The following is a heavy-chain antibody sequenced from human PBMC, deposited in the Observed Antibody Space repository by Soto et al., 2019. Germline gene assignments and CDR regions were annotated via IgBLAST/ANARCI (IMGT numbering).Heavy chain of an antibody. J-gene: IGHJ3*02. V-gene: IGHV3-33*06. D-gene: IGHD1-26*01. Sequence: GGSLRLSCAASGFTFSSYGMHWVRQAPGKGLEWVAVIWYDGSNKYYADSVKGRFTISRDNSKNTLYLQMNSLRAEDTAVYYCAKVFPYSGSYWDDAFDIWGQGTMVTVSS. CDR3: AKVFPYSGSYWDDAFDI. CDR2: IWYDGSNK. CDR1: GFTFSSYG.